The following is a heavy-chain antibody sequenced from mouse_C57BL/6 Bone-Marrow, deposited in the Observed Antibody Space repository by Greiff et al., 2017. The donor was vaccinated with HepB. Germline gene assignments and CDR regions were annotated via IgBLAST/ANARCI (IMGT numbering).Heavy chain of an antibody. Sequence: EVQLQESGAELVRPGASVKLSCTASGFNIKDDYMHWVKQRPEQGLEWIGGIDPENGDTEYASKFQGKATITADTSSNTAYLQLSSLTSEDTAVYYCTTYGNFAYWGQGTLVTVSA. CDR3: TTYGNFAY. CDR2: IDPENGDT. CDR1: GFNIKDDY. D-gene: IGHD2-1*01. J-gene: IGHJ3*01. V-gene: IGHV14-4*01.